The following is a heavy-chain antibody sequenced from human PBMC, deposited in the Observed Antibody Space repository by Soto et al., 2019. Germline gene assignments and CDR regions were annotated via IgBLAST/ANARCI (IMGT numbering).Heavy chain of an antibody. CDR2: ISRGGGDT. CDR3: TRGGRSTSYYWEF. V-gene: IGHV3-11*06. Sequence: GSLRLSCAASGLSFNDYSMTWIRQAPGKGPEWVARISRGGGDTEYADTVKGRFTISRDNAKNSLYLQMDSMRAEDTAVYYCTRGGRSTSYYWEFWGQGTLVTVSS. CDR1: GLSFNDYS. D-gene: IGHD3-10*01. J-gene: IGHJ4*02.